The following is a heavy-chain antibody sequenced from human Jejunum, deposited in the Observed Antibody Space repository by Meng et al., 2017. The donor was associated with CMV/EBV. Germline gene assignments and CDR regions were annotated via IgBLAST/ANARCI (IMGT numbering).Heavy chain of an antibody. CDR1: GFVVRTYA. CDR3: AKRRGNSYYYDMDV. D-gene: IGHD1-1*01. Sequence: SGFVVRTYAMSWVRQAPGKRLEWLSTVSDSATGSNYADSVRGRFTISRDNSKNILYLQMNSLTVEDTAVYYCAKRRGNSYYYDMDVWGQGTTVTVSS. CDR2: VSDSATGS. V-gene: IGHV3-23*01. J-gene: IGHJ6*02.